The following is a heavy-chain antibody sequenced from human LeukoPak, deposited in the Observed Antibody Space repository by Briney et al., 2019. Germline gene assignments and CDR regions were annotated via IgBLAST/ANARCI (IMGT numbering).Heavy chain of an antibody. CDR2: IYPSGGT. V-gene: IGHV4-4*07. D-gene: IGHD3-10*01. Sequence: SETLSLTCTVSGGPMSSYYWSWIRQPAEKGLEWIGRIYPSGGTNYNPSLKSRVTMSVDTSKNQFSLKLSSVTAADTAVYYCARHSLWFGELFNYFDYWGQGTLVTVSS. J-gene: IGHJ4*02. CDR3: ARHSLWFGELFNYFDY. CDR1: GGPMSSYY.